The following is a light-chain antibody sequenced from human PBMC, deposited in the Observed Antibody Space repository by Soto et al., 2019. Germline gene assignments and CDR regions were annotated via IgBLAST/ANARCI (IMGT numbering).Light chain of an antibody. Sequence: DIQMTQSPSTLSASIGDRVTITCRASESIRTCLSWYQHKPGKAPKFLIYDASSLESGVPSRFSGSGSGTEFTLTISNLQPDDFATYFCQQYNNYPRTFGQGTKV. CDR1: ESIRTC. V-gene: IGKV1-5*01. CDR3: QQYNNYPRT. J-gene: IGKJ1*01. CDR2: DAS.